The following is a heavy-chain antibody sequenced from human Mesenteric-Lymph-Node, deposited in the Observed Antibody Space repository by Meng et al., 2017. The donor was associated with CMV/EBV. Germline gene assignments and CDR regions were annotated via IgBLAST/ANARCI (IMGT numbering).Heavy chain of an antibody. CDR2: INHSGST. Sequence: VQLHQWRAGLLKPSVTLSCTWVVYGGSFSGYYWNWIRQSPVEVLEWIGAINHSGSTTYNPSFTSRIIISVDTSTNQISLNMSSVTAADTAVYYCARGSSYDILTGYFDYWGQGAPVTVSS. J-gene: IGHJ4*02. D-gene: IGHD3-9*01. CDR3: ARGSSYDILTGYFDY. V-gene: IGHV4-34*01. CDR1: GGSFSGYY.